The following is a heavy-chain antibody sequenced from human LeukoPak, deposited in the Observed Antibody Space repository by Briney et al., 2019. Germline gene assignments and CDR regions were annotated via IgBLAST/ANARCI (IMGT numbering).Heavy chain of an antibody. D-gene: IGHD3-9*01. CDR2: IKTKADGGTT. CDR3: TTGRYFDWLLCNY. V-gene: IGHV3-15*01. Sequence: PGGSLRLSCAASGFTFSNAWMSCVRQAPGKGLEWVGRIKTKADGGTTDYAAPVKGRFTISRDDSKNTLFLQMNSLRTEDTAVYYCTTGRYFDWLLCNYWGQGTLVTVSS. J-gene: IGHJ4*02. CDR1: GFTFSNAW.